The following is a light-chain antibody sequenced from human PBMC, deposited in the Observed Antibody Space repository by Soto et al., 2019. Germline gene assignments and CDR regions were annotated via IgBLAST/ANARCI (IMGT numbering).Light chain of an antibody. V-gene: IGKV1-5*01. CDR3: QQYNILST. J-gene: IGKJ1*01. Sequence: TQSPATLSLSPVERATLSCRASQSVSSYLAWYQQKPGKAPKLLIYDASTLESGVPTRFSGSGSGTEFTLTISSLHPDDFATYYCQQYNILSTFGQGTKVDIK. CDR2: DAS. CDR1: QSVSSY.